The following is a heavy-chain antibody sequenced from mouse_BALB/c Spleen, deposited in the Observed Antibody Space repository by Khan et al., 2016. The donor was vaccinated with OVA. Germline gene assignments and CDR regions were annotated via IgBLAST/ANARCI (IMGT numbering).Heavy chain of an antibody. CDR3: AIFTPHYYPMDF. CDR2: IWGDGST. V-gene: IGHV2-3*01. D-gene: IGHD1-1*01. J-gene: IGHJ4*01. Sequence: QVQLKESGPGLVAPSQSLSITCTVSGFSLNSYGVNWVRQPPGKGLEWLGVIWGDGSTNYHSALISRLIISKDNSKSHVFLKLNSLQTDDTATYCLAIFTPHYYPMDFRGQGTSVTGSS. CDR1: GFSLNSYG.